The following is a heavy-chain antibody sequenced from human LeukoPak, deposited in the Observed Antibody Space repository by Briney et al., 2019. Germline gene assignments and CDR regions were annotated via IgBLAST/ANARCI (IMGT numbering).Heavy chain of an antibody. J-gene: IGHJ6*02. Sequence: SGTLSLTRAVSGGSISSSNWWSWVRQPPGKGLEWIGEIYHSGSTNYNPSLKSRVTISVDKSKNQFSLKLSSVTAADTAVYYCARSLSSRDLYYYYGMDVWGQGTTVTVSS. CDR2: IYHSGST. D-gene: IGHD6-13*01. V-gene: IGHV4-4*02. CDR1: GGSISSSNW. CDR3: ARSLSSRDLYYYYGMDV.